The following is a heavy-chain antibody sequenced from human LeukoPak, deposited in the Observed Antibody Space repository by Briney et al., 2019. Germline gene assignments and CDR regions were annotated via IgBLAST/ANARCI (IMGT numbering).Heavy chain of an antibody. Sequence: GGSLTLSCAATGFPLTTYWMSWVRQAPGKGLEWVSVLYSGGNTYYSDSVKGRFTISRDNSKNTLYLQMNSLRAEDTAVYYCASLYSGGYYNYWGQGTLVTVSS. CDR3: ASLYSGGYYNY. J-gene: IGHJ4*02. CDR1: GFPLTTYW. V-gene: IGHV3-53*01. D-gene: IGHD1-26*01. CDR2: LYSGGNT.